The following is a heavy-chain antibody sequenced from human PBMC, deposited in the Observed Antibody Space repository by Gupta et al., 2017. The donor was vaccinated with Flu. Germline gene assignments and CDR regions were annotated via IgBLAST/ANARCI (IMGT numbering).Heavy chain of an antibody. J-gene: IGHJ3*02. V-gene: IGHV3-13*04. CDR2: IVTDGET. CDR3: VRGGRDARDI. D-gene: IGHD1-1*01. Sequence: DVQLVVSGGGLAQPGGSMRLACAGYGFTFSSDYMHWVREVEGKGLEGVAGIVTDGETLYEVSGKGRVTISRENAKNSLFIQMNNLRVGETAVYYCVRGGRDARDIWGQGTRGSVSS. CDR1: GFTFSSDY.